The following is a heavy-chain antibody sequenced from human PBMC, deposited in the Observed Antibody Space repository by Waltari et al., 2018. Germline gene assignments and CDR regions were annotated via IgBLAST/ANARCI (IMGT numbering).Heavy chain of an antibody. Sequence: EVQLLESGGDLVQPGGSLRLSCAASGFTVSNNAMNWVRQGPGKGVEWVSVISGSGVTTHYADSVKGRFTISRDNSKNTLYLQMNSLRAEDTAVYYCAKDKRYDTLTLYGMDVWGQGTTVTVSS. CDR2: ISGSGVTT. CDR3: AKDKRYDTLTLYGMDV. CDR1: GFTVSNNA. D-gene: IGHD3-9*01. J-gene: IGHJ6*01. V-gene: IGHV3-23*01.